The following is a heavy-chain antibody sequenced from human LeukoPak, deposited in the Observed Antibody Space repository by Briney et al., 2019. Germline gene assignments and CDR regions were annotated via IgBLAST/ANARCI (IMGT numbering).Heavy chain of an antibody. CDR3: ASLNWNDDHWYFDY. V-gene: IGHV4-31*03. CDR1: GASIGSGGFY. Sequence: PSETLSLTCTVSGASIGSGGFYWTWIRQHAGKGLEWIGYIYYTGSAEYNPSLKSRVTLSVDRSKNQFSLKLSSVTAADTAVYYCASLNWNDDHWYFDYWGQGTLVTVSS. D-gene: IGHD1-1*01. J-gene: IGHJ4*02. CDR2: IYYTGSA.